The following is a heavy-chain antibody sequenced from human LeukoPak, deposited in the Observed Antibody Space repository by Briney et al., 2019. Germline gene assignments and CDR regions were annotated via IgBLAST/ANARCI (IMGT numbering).Heavy chain of an antibody. CDR3: ARDTYSGYDYDY. Sequence: GGSLRLSCAASGFTFDDYGMSWVRQAPGKGLEWVSGINWNGGSTSYADSVKGRFTISRDNAKNSLFLEMNSLRDEDTAFYYCARDTYSGYDYDYWGQGTLVTVSS. V-gene: IGHV3-20*04. CDR2: INWNGGST. D-gene: IGHD5-12*01. J-gene: IGHJ4*02. CDR1: GFTFDDYG.